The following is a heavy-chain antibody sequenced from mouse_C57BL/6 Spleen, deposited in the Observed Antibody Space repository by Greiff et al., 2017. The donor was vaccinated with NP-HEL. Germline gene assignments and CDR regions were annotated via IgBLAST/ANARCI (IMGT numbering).Heavy chain of an antibody. V-gene: IGHV6-6*01. CDR2: IRNKANNHAT. CDR1: GFTFSDAW. J-gene: IGHJ3*01. CDR3: TIPITTVVATPFAY. D-gene: IGHD1-1*01. Sequence: DVKLQESGGGLVQPGGSMKLSCAASGFTFSDAWMDWVRKSPEKGLEWVAEIRNKANNHATYYAESVKGRFTISRDDSKSSVYLQMNSLRAEDTGIYYCTIPITTVVATPFAYWGQGTLVTVSA.